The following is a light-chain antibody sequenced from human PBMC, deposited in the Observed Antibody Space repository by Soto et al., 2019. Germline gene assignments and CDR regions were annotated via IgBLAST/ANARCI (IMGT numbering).Light chain of an antibody. CDR3: MQALQTPYT. CDR2: LGS. V-gene: IGKV2-28*01. Sequence: DILLTQSPLSLPVTPGEPASISCRSSQSLLHSTGYNLLDWYLQRPGQSPQLLIYLGSNRASGVPDRFNGSGSGTDFTLKITRVEAEDVGIYYCMQALQTPYTFGQGTKLDIK. J-gene: IGKJ2*01. CDR1: QSLLHSTGYNL.